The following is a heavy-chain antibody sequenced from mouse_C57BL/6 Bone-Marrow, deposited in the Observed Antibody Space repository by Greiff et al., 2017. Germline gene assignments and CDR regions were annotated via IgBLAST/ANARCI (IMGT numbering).Heavy chain of an antibody. CDR1: GFNIKNTY. J-gene: IGHJ1*03. V-gene: IGHV14-3*01. CDR3: ARADYGSSYCWYFDV. D-gene: IGHD1-1*01. Sequence: VQLQQSVAELVRPGASVKLSCTASGFNIKNTYMHWVKQRPEQGLEWIGRIDPANGNTKYAPKFQGKATITADTSSNTAYLQLSSLTSEDTAIYYCARADYGSSYCWYFDVWGTGTTVTVSS. CDR2: IDPANGNT.